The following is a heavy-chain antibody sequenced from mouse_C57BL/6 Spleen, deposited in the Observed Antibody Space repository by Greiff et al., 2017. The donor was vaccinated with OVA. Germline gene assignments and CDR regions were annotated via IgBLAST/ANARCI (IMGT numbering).Heavy chain of an antibody. CDR3: ARRDSSRAMDY. CDR1: GYTFTSYW. J-gene: IGHJ4*01. D-gene: IGHD3-2*02. Sequence: QVQLQQPGAELVMPGASVKLSCKASGYTFTSYWMHWVKQRPGQGLEWIGEIDPSDSYTNYNQKFKGKSTLTVDKSSSTAYMQLSSLTSEDSAVYYCARRDSSRAMDYWGQGTSVTVS. CDR2: IDPSDSYT. V-gene: IGHV1-69*01.